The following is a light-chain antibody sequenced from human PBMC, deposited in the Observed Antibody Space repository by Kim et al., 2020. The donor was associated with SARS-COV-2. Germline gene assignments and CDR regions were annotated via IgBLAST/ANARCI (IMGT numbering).Light chain of an antibody. Sequence: EIVLTQSPATLSLSPGERATLSCRASQSVSSYLAWYQQKPGQAPRLLIYDASNRATGIPARFSGSGSGTDFTLTISSLEPEDFAVYYCQQGGNWPPYTFGQGTKLEIK. J-gene: IGKJ2*01. CDR1: QSVSSY. V-gene: IGKV3-11*01. CDR3: QQGGNWPPYT. CDR2: DAS.